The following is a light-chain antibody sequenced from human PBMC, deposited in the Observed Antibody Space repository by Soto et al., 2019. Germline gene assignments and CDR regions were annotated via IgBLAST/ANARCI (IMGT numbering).Light chain of an antibody. V-gene: IGLV2-11*01. CDR1: SSDVGFYNY. J-gene: IGLJ1*01. CDR2: DVS. CDR3: YSYAGSYTFYV. Sequence: QSALTQPRSVSGSPGQSVTISCTGTSSDVGFYNYVSWYQQHPGKAPKLMIYDVSKRPSGVPDRFSGSKSGITASLTISGLQAEDEADYYCYSYAGSYTFYVFGTGTKLTVL.